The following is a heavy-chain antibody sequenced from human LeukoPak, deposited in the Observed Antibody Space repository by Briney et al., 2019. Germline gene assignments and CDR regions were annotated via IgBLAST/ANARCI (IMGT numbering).Heavy chain of an antibody. V-gene: IGHV3-53*01. Sequence: PGGSLRLSCAASGFTFSSNYMSWVRQAPGKGLEWVSVIYSGGSTYYADSVKGRFTISRDNSKNTLYLQMNSLRAEDTAVYYCARVTMIVVVNYGMDVWGQGTTVTVSS. D-gene: IGHD3-22*01. CDR2: IYSGGST. CDR1: GFTFSSNY. CDR3: ARVTMIVVVNYGMDV. J-gene: IGHJ6*02.